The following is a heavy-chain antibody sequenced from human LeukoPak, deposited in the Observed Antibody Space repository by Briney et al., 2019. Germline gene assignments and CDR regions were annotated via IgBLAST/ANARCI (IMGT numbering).Heavy chain of an antibody. CDR1: GYTFTSYG. V-gene: IGHV1-18*01. CDR2: ISAYNGNT. CDR3: ARERPYYDILTGYYGHFDY. D-gene: IGHD3-9*01. J-gene: IGHJ4*02. Sequence: ASVKVSCTASGYTFTSYGISWVRQAPGQGLEWMGWISAYNGNTNYAQKLQGRVTMTTDTSTSTAYMELRSLRSDDTAVYYCARERPYYDILTGYYGHFDYWGQGALVTVSS.